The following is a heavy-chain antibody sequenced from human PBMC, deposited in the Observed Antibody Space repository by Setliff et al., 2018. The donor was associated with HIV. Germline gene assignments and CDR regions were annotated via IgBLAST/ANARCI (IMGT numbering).Heavy chain of an antibody. V-gene: IGHV4-38-2*01. D-gene: IGHD6-19*01. CDR3: ARRGYSSGYFDY. J-gene: IGHJ4*02. Sequence: SETLSLTCDVSNYSISSGYYWGWIRQPPGRGLEWIGSITYSGNTYYNPSLKSRVTISVDTSKNQFSLKLSSVTAADTAVYYCARRGYSSGYFDYWGQGMLVTVSS. CDR2: ITYSGNT. CDR1: NYSISSGYY.